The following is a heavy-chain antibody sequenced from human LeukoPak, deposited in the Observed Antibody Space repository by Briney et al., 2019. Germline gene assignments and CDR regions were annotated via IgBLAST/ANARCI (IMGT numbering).Heavy chain of an antibody. CDR1: GYTFTSYY. CDR2: INPNSGGT. D-gene: IGHD5-12*01. CDR3: ARRLATDYDY. J-gene: IGHJ4*02. V-gene: IGHV1-2*02. Sequence: GASVRVSYKASGYTFTSYYMNWVGQAPGQGGEWMGWINPNSGGTNYAQKFHGSVTMTMDTSISTAYMELSRLRSDDTAVYYCARRLATDYDYWGQGTLVTVSS.